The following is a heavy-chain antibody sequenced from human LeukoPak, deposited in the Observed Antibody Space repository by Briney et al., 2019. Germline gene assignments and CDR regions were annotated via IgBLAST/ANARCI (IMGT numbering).Heavy chain of an antibody. CDR3: ARHTSGLNFDN. CDR1: GGSISSSSYY. Sequence: PSETLSLTCTVSGGSISSSSYYWGWIRQPPGKGLEWIGSIYYSGSTYYNPSLKSRVTISVDTSKNQFSLKLSSVTAADTAVYYCARHTSGLNFDNWGQGILVTVSS. V-gene: IGHV4-39*01. J-gene: IGHJ4*02. CDR2: IYYSGST. D-gene: IGHD6-19*01.